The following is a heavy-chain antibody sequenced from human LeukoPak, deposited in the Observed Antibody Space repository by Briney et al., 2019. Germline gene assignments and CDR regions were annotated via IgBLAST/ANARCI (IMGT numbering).Heavy chain of an antibody. CDR3: ARERLNYGSGNLDY. Sequence: QPGGSLRLSCAASGFTFSSYEMNWVRQAPGKGLEWVSYISSSGSTIYYADSVKGRFTISRDNAKNSLYLQMNSLRAEDTAVYYCARERLNYGSGNLDYWGQGTLVTVSS. CDR1: GFTFSSYE. V-gene: IGHV3-48*03. J-gene: IGHJ4*02. CDR2: ISSSGSTI. D-gene: IGHD3-10*01.